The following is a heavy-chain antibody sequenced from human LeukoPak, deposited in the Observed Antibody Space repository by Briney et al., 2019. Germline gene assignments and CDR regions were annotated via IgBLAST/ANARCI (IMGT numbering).Heavy chain of an antibody. CDR1: GLSISRYG. J-gene: IGHJ4*02. Sequence: PGGTLRLSCSVSGLSISRYGMSWVRQAPGKGLEWVSAISGSGGSTYYADSVKGRFTISRDNSKNTLYLQMNSLRAEDTAVYYCAKGGYYGSGSYYNPFDYWGQGTLVTVSS. D-gene: IGHD3-10*01. CDR2: ISGSGGST. CDR3: AKGGYYGSGSYYNPFDY. V-gene: IGHV3-23*01.